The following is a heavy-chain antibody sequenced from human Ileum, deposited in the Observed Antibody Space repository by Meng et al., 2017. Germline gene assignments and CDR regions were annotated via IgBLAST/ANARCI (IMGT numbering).Heavy chain of an antibody. CDR1: GGSISSGGYY. Sequence: QLQLQESGPGLVKPSQTLSLTCPVSGGSISSGGYYWSWIRQHPGKGLEWIGYIYYSGTTYCNPSLKSRVTISVDTSKNQFSLKLSSVTAADTAVYYCAREPPAAAGTGADYWGQGTLVTVSS. J-gene: IGHJ4*02. CDR2: IYYSGTT. V-gene: IGHV4-31*03. D-gene: IGHD6-13*01. CDR3: AREPPAAAGTGADY.